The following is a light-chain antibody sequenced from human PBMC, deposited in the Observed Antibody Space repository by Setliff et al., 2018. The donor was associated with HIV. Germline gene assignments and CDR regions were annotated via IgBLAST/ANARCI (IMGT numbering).Light chain of an antibody. CDR3: CSYAGKFTWV. J-gene: IGLJ3*02. CDR2: GAN. V-gene: IGLV2-11*01. CDR1: SSDVGGYNH. Sequence: QSALTQPRSVSGSPGQSVTISCTGTSSDVGGYNHVSWYQQHPGKAPKLIIYGANKRPSGVPDRFSASKSGNTASLTISGLQAEDEADYYCSYAGKFTWVLGGGTKVTVL.